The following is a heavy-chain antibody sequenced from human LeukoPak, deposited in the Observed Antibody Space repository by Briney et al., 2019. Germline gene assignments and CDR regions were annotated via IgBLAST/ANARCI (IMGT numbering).Heavy chain of an antibody. CDR3: ARAEVAFDI. V-gene: IGHV4-34*01. Sequence: SETLSLTCAVYGVSFSGYYWSWIRQPPGKGLEWIGGFNHSGSTNYNPSLKSRVTISVDTSKNQFSLKLSSVTAADTVVYYCARAEVAFDIWGQGTIVTVSS. J-gene: IGHJ3*02. CDR2: FNHSGST. CDR1: GVSFSGYY.